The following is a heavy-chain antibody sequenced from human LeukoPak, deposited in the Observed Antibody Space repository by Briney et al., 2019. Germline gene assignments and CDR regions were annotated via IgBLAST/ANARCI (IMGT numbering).Heavy chain of an antibody. V-gene: IGHV3-21*01. D-gene: IGHD4-17*01. CDR3: ARDVNGDYEIDY. CDR2: ISSSSSYI. J-gene: IGHJ4*02. Sequence: SLIRQPPGKGLELVSSISSSSSYIYYADSVKGRFTISRDNAKNSLYLQMNSLRAEDAAVYYCARDVNGDYEIDYWGQGTLVTVSS.